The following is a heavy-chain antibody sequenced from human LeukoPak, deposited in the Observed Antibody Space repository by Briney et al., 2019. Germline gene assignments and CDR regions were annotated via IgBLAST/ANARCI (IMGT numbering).Heavy chain of an antibody. CDR2: ISSGTTI. CDR1: GFTFSDYY. V-gene: IGHV3-11*01. D-gene: IGHD6-13*01. CDR3: ARVYSSSYYAIDY. J-gene: IGHJ4*02. Sequence: GGSLRLSCAASGFTFSDYYMSWIRQAPGKGLEWVSYISSGTTIYYADSMKGRFTISRDNSKNSLYLQMNSLRAEDTAVYYCARVYSSSYYAIDYWGQGILVTVSS.